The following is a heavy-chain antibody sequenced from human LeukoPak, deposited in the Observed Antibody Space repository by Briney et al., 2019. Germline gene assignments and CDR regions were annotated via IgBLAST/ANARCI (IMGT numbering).Heavy chain of an antibody. CDR1: GFTFSNAW. J-gene: IGHJ6*04. D-gene: IGHD2-15*01. CDR2: IKSKTDGGTT. CDR3: TTGIVVVVAAPHYYYYGMDV. V-gene: IGHV3-15*01. Sequence: GGSLRLSCAASGFTFSNAWMSWVRQAPGKGLEWVGRIKSKTDGGTTDYAAPVKGRFTISRDDSKNTLYLQMNGLKTEDTAVYYCTTGIVVVVAAPHYYYYGMDVWGKGTTVTVSS.